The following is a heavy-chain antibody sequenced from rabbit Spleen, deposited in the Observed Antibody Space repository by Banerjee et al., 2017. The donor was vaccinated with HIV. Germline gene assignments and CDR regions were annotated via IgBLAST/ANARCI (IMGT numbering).Heavy chain of an antibody. D-gene: IGHD8-1*01. J-gene: IGHJ6*01. V-gene: IGHV1S45*01. CDR3: ARDSGTSFSSYGMDL. CDR1: GFSFSSSYY. Sequence: QEQLEESGGDLVKPEGSLTLTGTASGFSFSSSYYMYWVRQAPGKGLEWIGCIYSSNIITWYATWAKGRVTISKTSSTTVTLQMTSLTAADTATYFCARDSGTSFSSYGMDLWGPGTLVTVS. CDR2: IYSSNIIT.